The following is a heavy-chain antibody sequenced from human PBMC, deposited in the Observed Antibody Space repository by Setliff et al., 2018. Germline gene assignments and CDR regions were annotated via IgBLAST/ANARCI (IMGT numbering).Heavy chain of an antibody. V-gene: IGHV1-18*04. J-gene: IGHJ5*02. CDR3: ARSPALLGIVYLDP. Sequence: ASVKVSCKASGYTFTNYEINWVRQAPGQGLEGMGWISAYNGNTNYAQTLQGRVTMTTDTATSTVYMALKSLRSDDAAVYYCARSPALLGIVYLDPWGQGTRVTVSS. CDR2: ISAYNGNT. D-gene: IGHD2-15*01. CDR1: GYTFTNYE.